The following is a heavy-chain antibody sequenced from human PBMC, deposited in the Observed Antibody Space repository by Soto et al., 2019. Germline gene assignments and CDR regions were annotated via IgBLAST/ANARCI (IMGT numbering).Heavy chain of an antibody. CDR2: INDRGSI. CDR1: GGSFSGYY. V-gene: IGHV4-34*01. Sequence: QVQLQQWGAGPLRPLETLSLTCGVSGGSFSGYYWAWIRQSPGKGLEWIGEINDRGSINYNPSLKSRVSISVDTSKNHYSLNLRSVTAADPAVYYGARESHDILTGPPWVWYFDLWGRGTRVTVSS. D-gene: IGHD3-9*01. J-gene: IGHJ2*01. CDR3: ARESHDILTGPPWVWYFDL.